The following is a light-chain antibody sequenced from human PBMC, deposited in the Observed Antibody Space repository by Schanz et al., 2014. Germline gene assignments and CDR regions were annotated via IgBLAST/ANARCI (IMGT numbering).Light chain of an antibody. CDR2: DVS. J-gene: IGLJ2*01. Sequence: QSALTQPRSVSGSPGQSVTISCTGTSSDVGGYNYVSWYQHHPGKAPKLMIFDVSHRPSGVPDRFSGSKSGNTASLTVSGLQAEDEADYYCSSYAGSNFVVFGGGTKLTVL. CDR3: SSYAGSNFVV. CDR1: SSDVGGYNY. V-gene: IGLV2-11*01.